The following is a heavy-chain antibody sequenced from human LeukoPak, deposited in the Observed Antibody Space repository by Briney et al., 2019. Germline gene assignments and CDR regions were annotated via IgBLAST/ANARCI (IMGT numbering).Heavy chain of an antibody. CDR2: ISGSGGST. D-gene: IGHD3-3*01. CDR1: GFTFSSYG. Sequence: GGSLRLSCAASGFTFSSYGMHWVRQAPGKGLEWVSAISGSGGSTYYADSVKGRFTISRDNSKNTLYLQMNSLRAEDTAVYYCAKDPGADFWSGYYDYWGQGTLVTVSS. V-gene: IGHV3-23*01. J-gene: IGHJ4*02. CDR3: AKDPGADFWSGYYDY.